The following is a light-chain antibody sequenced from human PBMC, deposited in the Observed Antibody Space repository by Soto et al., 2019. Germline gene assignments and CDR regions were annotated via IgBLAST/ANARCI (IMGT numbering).Light chain of an antibody. CDR2: DAS. V-gene: IGKV3-11*01. CDR1: QSVSNY. Sequence: GERATLSCRASQSVSNYLAWYQQKPGQAPRLLIYDASNRASGIPARFSGSGSGTDFTLTISSLDPEDFAVYYCQQRSNWPPVTFGGGTKVDIK. J-gene: IGKJ4*01. CDR3: QQRSNWPPVT.